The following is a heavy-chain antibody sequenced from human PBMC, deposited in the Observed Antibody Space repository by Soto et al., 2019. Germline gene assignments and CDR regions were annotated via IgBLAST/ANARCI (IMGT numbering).Heavy chain of an antibody. CDR1: GGTFNTYA. CDR3: AREVQVHTPAFVY. J-gene: IGHJ4*02. CDR2: ISPRFGAA. Sequence: QVQLVQSGAEMKKPGSSVKVSCQSSGGTFNTYAMNWVRQAPGQGPEWMGDISPRFGAANYAPKFQGRVNITADETTGTSYMQLSRFTSEDPALYFCAREVQVHTPAFVYWGQGTLVTVSS. V-gene: IGHV1-69*19.